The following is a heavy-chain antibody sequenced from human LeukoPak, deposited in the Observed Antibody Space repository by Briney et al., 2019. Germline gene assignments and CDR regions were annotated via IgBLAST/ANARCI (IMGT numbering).Heavy chain of an antibody. CDR3: ARDYGDYAFDY. V-gene: IGHV1-2*02. D-gene: IGHD4-17*01. CDR2: INPNSGDT. J-gene: IGHJ4*02. CDR1: GYTFSNYY. Sequence: ASVKVSCKASGYTFSNYYLHWVRQAPGRGLEWMGWINPNSGDTNYAQNFQGGVTMTSDTSISTAYMELSRLRSDDTAVYYCARDYGDYAFDYWGQGTLVTVSS.